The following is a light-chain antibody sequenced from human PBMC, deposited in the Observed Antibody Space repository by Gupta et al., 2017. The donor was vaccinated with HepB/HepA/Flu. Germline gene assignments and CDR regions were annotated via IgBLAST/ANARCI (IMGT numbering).Light chain of an antibody. CDR3: QSADSSGTPV. J-gene: IGLJ3*02. V-gene: IGLV3-25*03. CDR2: KDS. CDR1: ALPNQY. Sequence: SYELTQPPSVSVSPGQTARITCSGDALPNQYAYWYQQKPGQAPVLVIYKDSERPSGLPERFSGSSSGTTVTLTISGVQAEDEADYYCQSADSSGTPVFGGGTKLTVL.